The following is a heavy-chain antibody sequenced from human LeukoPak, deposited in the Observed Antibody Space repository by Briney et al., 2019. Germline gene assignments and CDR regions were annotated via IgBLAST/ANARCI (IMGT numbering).Heavy chain of an antibody. CDR1: SISITSLYY. D-gene: IGHD6-19*01. J-gene: IGHJ4*02. Sequence: SETLSLTCSVSSISITSLYYWGWIRQPPGKGLEWIGSVDDRGNSYYNPSLKSRVTISVDTSKNQFSLKLSSVTAADTAMYYCARSSSGWYSPLYGWGQGTLVIVSS. CDR3: ARSSSGWYSPLYG. CDR2: VDDRGNS. V-gene: IGHV4-38-2*02.